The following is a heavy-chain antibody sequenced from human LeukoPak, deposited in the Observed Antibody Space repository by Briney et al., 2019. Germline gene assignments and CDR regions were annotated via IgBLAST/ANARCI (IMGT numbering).Heavy chain of an antibody. CDR3: AREGMGRRAFDI. J-gene: IGHJ3*02. V-gene: IGHV3-21*01. D-gene: IGHD3-10*01. CDR1: GFTFSSYG. Sequence: PGGSLRLSCAGSGFTFSSYGMHGVRQAPGKGGEGGSSISRSSSYIYYAYSVTGRFTISRDNAKNSLYLQMKSLRVEDTAVYYCAREGMGRRAFDIWGQGTRVTVSS. CDR2: ISRSSSYI.